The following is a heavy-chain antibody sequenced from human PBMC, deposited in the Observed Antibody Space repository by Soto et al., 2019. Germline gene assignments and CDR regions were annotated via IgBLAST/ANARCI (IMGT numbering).Heavy chain of an antibody. V-gene: IGHV3-48*01. Sequence: EVQLEESGGGLVQPGGSLRLSCAASGFVLSSYSMSWVRQAPGKGLEWVSYIGTGTRTRYYADSVKGRFTISRDNGKNSLFLQMNSLRAEDTALYYCARSYSYGFGYWGQGTLVTVSS. CDR1: GFVLSSYS. D-gene: IGHD5-18*01. CDR2: IGTGTRTR. J-gene: IGHJ4*02. CDR3: ARSYSYGFGY.